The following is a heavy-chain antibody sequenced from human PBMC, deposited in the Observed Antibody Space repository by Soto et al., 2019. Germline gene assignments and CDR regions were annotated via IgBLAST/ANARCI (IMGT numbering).Heavy chain of an antibody. CDR2: IDSDGSST. V-gene: IGHV3-74*01. CDR1: GFTFGSYW. J-gene: IGHJ6*02. CDR3: ARGCPYGMDV. Sequence: EMQLVESGGGLVQPGGSLRVSCAASGFTFGSYWMNWVRQAPGKGLVWVSRIDSDGSSTTYADSVKGRFTTSRDNAKNTLYLQMSSLRVEDTAVYYCARGCPYGMDVWGQGTTVTVSS.